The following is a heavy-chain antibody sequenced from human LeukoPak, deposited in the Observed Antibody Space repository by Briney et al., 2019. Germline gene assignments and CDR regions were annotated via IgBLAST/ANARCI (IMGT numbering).Heavy chain of an antibody. CDR1: GFTFSSYS. D-gene: IGHD3-3*01. CDR3: ARDSSGYDFWSGYYTWPKGEAFDI. V-gene: IGHV3-48*01. J-gene: IGHJ3*02. CDR2: ISSSSSTI. Sequence: GGSLRLSCAASGFTFSSYSMSWVRQAPGKGLEWLSYISSSSSTINYADSVKGRFTISRDNAKNSPYLQMNSLRAEDTAVYYCARDSSGYDFWSGYYTWPKGEAFDIWGQGTMVTVSS.